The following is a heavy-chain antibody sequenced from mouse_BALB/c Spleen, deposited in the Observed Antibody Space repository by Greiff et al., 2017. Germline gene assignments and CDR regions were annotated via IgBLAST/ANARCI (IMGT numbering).Heavy chain of an antibody. CDR2: ISSGGGST. D-gene: IGHD1-1*01. Sequence: EVQLQESGGGLVKPGGSLKLSCAASGFAFSSYDMSWVRQTPEKRLEWVAYISSGGGSTYYPDTVKGRFTISRDNAKNTLYLQMSSLKSEDTAMYYCARPFYYGSSSAWFAYWGQGTLVTVSA. J-gene: IGHJ3*01. V-gene: IGHV5-12-1*01. CDR1: GFAFSSYD. CDR3: ARPFYYGSSSAWFAY.